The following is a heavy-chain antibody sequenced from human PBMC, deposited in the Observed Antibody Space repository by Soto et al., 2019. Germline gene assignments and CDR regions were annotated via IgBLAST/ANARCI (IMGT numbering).Heavy chain of an antibody. D-gene: IGHD3-10*01. CDR1: GGSFSGYY. CDR2: INNSGST. V-gene: IGHV4-34*01. CDR3: ARGLGSRLPRITMVRGVISWFDP. J-gene: IGHJ5*02. Sequence: PSETLSPTCAVYGGSFSGYYWSWLRQPPGKGLEWIGEINNSGSTNYNPSLKSRVTISVDTSKNQFSLKLSSVTAADTAVYYCARGLGSRLPRITMVRGVISWFDPWGQGTLVTVSS.